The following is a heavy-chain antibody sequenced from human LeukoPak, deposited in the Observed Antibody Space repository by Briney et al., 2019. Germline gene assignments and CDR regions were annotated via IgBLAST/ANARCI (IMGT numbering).Heavy chain of an antibody. J-gene: IGHJ6*02. D-gene: IGHD5-24*01. V-gene: IGHV4-39*07. CDR1: GGSISSSSYY. CDR3: ASRWLQPFGDV. CDR2: IYYSGST. Sequence: SETLSLTCTVSGGSISSSSYYWGWIRQPPGKGLEWIGSIYYSGSTYYNPSLKSRVTISVDTSKNQFSLKLSSVTAADTAVYYCASRWLQPFGDVWGQGTTVTVSS.